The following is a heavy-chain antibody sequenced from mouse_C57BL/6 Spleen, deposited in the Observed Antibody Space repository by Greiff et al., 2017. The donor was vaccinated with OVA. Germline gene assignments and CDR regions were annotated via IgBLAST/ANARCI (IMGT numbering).Heavy chain of an antibody. CDR1: GYAFSSSW. CDR3: ARDDGYADWYFDV. Sequence: VKLMESGPELVKPGASVKISCKASGYAFSSSWMNWVKQRPGKGLEWIGRIYPGDGDTNYNGKFKGKATLTADKSSSTAYMQLSSLTSEDSAVYFCARDDGYADWYFDVWGTGTTVTVSS. CDR2: IYPGDGDT. J-gene: IGHJ1*03. D-gene: IGHD2-3*01. V-gene: IGHV1-82*01.